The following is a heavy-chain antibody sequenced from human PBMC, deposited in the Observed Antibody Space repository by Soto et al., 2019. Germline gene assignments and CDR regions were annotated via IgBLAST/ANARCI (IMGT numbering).Heavy chain of an antibody. V-gene: IGHV1-69*02. D-gene: IGHD5-12*01. Sequence: GASVKVSCKATGYSFTSHYIQWVRQAPGQGLEWMGRIIPGLGIANYAQKFQGRVTITADKSTSTAYMELSSLRSEDTAVYYCAGRRDGYNYNGYYYYYGMDVWGQGTTVTVSS. J-gene: IGHJ6*02. CDR1: GYSFTSHY. CDR3: AGRRDGYNYNGYYYYYGMDV. CDR2: IIPGLGIA.